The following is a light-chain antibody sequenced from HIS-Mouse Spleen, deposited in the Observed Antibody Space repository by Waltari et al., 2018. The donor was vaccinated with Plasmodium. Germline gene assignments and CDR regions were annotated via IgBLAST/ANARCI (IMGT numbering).Light chain of an antibody. V-gene: IGKV1-39*01. J-gene: IGKJ1*01. CDR1: QSISNY. Sequence: DIQMTQSPSSLSASVGDRVTITCRASQSISNYLNWYQQKPGKAPKLLIYAASSSQSGVPSRFSGSGSGTDFTLTISSLQPEDFATYYCQQSYSTWTFGQGTKVEIK. CDR2: AAS. CDR3: QQSYSTWT.